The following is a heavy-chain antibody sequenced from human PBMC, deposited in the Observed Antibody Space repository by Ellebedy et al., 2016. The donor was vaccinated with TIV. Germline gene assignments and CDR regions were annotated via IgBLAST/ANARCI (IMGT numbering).Heavy chain of an antibody. D-gene: IGHD3-10*01. V-gene: IGHV3-30-3*01. Sequence: PGGSLRLSCAASGFTFSSYAMHWVRQAPGKGLEWVAVISYDGSNKYYADSVKGRFTISRDNSKNTLYLQMNSLRAEDTAVYHCARVSQVWFGELLTRNYYYGMDVWGQGTTVTVSS. CDR1: GFTFSSYA. J-gene: IGHJ6*02. CDR2: ISYDGSNK. CDR3: ARVSQVWFGELLTRNYYYGMDV.